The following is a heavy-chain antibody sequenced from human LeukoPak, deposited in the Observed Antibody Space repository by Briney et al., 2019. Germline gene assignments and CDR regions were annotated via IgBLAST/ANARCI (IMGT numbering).Heavy chain of an antibody. CDR2: INPNSGGT. CDR1: GYTFTGYY. J-gene: IGHJ5*02. Sequence: ASVKVSCKASGYTFTGYYMHWVRQAPGQGLEWMGWINPNSGGTNYAQKFQGRVTMTRDTSISTAYMELSRLRSDDTAVYYRARDGGSSWDKYNWFDPWGQGTLVTVSS. V-gene: IGHV1-2*02. CDR3: ARDGGSSWDKYNWFDP. D-gene: IGHD6-13*01.